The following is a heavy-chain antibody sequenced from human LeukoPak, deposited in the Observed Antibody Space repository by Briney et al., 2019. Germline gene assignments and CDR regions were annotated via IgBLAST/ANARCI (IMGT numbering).Heavy chain of an antibody. J-gene: IGHJ4*02. V-gene: IGHV4-4*07. CDR2: IYTSGST. CDR1: GGSISSYY. CDR3: ARTPGIAVADTYYFDY. D-gene: IGHD6-19*01. Sequence: SETLSLTCTVSGGSISSYYWSWIRQPAGKGLEWIGRIYTSGSTNYNPSLKSRVTMSVDTSKNQFSLKLSSVTAADTAVYYCARTPGIAVADTYYFDYWGQGTLVTAPQ.